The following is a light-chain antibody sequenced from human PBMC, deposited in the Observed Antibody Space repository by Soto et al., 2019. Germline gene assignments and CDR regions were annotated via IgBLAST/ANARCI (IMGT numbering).Light chain of an antibody. CDR1: QGISSY. Sequence: AIRMTQSPSSLSASTGDRVTITCRASQGISSYLAWYQQKPGKAPKLLIYAASTLQSGVPSRFGGSGSGPDFTLTISCLQSEDFATYYCQQYYSYPPTFGPGTKVDIK. V-gene: IGKV1-8*01. CDR2: AAS. CDR3: QQYYSYPPT. J-gene: IGKJ3*01.